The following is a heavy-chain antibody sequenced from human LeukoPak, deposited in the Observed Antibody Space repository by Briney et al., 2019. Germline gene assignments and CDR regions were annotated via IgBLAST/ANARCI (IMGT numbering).Heavy chain of an antibody. CDR2: ISSSSSYI. V-gene: IGHV3-21*04. Sequence: GGSLRLSCAASGFTFSSYSMNWVRQAPGKGLEWVSSISSSSSYIYYADSVKGRFTISRDNSKNTPYLQMNSLRAEDTAVYYCAKDPEHYDSSGYYYYFDYWGQGTLVTVSS. J-gene: IGHJ4*02. CDR1: GFTFSSYS. D-gene: IGHD3-22*01. CDR3: AKDPEHYDSSGYYYYFDY.